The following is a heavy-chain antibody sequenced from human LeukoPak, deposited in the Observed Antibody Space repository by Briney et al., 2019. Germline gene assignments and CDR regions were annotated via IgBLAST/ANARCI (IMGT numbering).Heavy chain of an antibody. CDR1: VGSISSYY. V-gene: IGHV4-59*08. CDR2: IYYSGST. Sequence: SETLSLTCTVSVGSISSYYWSWIRQPPGKGLEWIGNIYYSGSTNYNPSLKSRVTISVDTSKYQFSLKLSSVTAADTAVYFCARENAFDVWGQGTMVTVSS. J-gene: IGHJ3*01. CDR3: ARENAFDV.